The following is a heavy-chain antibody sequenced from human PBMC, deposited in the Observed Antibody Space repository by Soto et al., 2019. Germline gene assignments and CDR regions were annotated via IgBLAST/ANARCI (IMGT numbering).Heavy chain of an antibody. D-gene: IGHD1-26*01. V-gene: IGHV3-30*18. CDR3: AKGVGAIRYYYYGMDV. J-gene: IGHJ6*02. CDR2: ISYDGSNK. CDR1: GFTFSSYG. Sequence: QVQLVESGGGVVQPGRSLRLSCAASGFTFSSYGMHWVRQAPGKGLEWVAVISYDGSNKYYADSVKGRFTISRDNSKNTLYLQMNSLRAEDTAVYYCAKGVGAIRYYYYGMDVWGQGTTVTVSS.